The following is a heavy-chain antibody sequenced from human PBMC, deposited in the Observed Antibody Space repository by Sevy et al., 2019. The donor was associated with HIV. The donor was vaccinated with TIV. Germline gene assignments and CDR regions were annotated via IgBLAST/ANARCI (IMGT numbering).Heavy chain of an antibody. CDR2: LNSDGSST. CDR3: ARVQGAIFGIFDAFDI. CDR1: GFTFSSYW. D-gene: IGHD3-3*01. J-gene: IGHJ3*02. V-gene: IGHV3-74*01. Sequence: GGSLRLSCAASGFTFSSYWMHWVRQAPGKGPVWVSRLNSDGSSTSYADSVKGRFTISRDNAKNTLYLQMNSLRAEDTAVYYCARVQGAIFGIFDAFDIWGQGTMVTVSS.